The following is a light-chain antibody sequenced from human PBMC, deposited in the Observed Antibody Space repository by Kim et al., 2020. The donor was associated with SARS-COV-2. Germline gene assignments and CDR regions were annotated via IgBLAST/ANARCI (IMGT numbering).Light chain of an antibody. V-gene: IGKV3-15*01. J-gene: IGKJ1*01. CDR1: QTVFRN. CDR3: QQNNSWWT. CDR2: SSS. Sequence: EIEMTQSPATLSVSPGERATLSCRASQTVFRNLAWYQQKPGQPPRILIYSSSTRAAGVPARFSGSGSGTEFTLVIRSLQSDDFAVYYCQQNNSWWTFGQGTKVDIK.